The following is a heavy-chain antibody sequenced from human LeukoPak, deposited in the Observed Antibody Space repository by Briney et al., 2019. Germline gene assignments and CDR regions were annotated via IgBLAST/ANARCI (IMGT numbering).Heavy chain of an antibody. J-gene: IGHJ4*02. V-gene: IGHV3-23*01. D-gene: IGHD1-26*01. CDR3: AKDLGRYRNNFFDY. Sequence: GGSLRLSCAASGFTFSSIAMSWVRQAPDKGLEWVSTISGSGGGTYYADSVKGRFTISRDDSKNTLYLQMNSLRADDTAVYYCAKDLGRYRNNFFDYWGQGSLVTVSS. CDR1: GFTFSSIA. CDR2: ISGSGGGT.